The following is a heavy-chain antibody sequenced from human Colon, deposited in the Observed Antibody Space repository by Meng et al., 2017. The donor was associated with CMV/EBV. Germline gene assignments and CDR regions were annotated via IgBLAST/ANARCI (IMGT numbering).Heavy chain of an antibody. Sequence: GESLKISCAGSGFTFGDHYMDWVRQAPGKGLEWVAFIRYDGITKSYADSVKGRFTISRDNSKNILYLQMNSLGAEDTAMYYCAKAPGAAAGTSPFFDYWGQGTLVTVSS. CDR1: GFTFGDHY. D-gene: IGHD6-13*01. CDR3: AKAPGAAAGTSPFFDY. CDR2: IRYDGITK. V-gene: IGHV3-30*02. J-gene: IGHJ4*02.